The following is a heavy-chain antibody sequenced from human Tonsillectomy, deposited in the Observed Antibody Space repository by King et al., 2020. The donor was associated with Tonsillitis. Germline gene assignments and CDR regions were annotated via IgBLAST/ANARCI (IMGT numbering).Heavy chain of an antibody. CDR1: GYIFSSYD. CDR3: ARDGGDYYMDV. D-gene: IGHD4-23*01. CDR2: IGSACYT. J-gene: IGHJ6*03. V-gene: IGHV3-13*01. Sequence: VQLVESGGGLVQPGGSLRLSFAASGYIFSSYDMHWVRQATGQGLECVSAIGSACYTYYSGSVKGRFTISRENAKNSLYLQMNSLRDGDTAVYYCARDGGDYYMDVWGKGTTVTVSS.